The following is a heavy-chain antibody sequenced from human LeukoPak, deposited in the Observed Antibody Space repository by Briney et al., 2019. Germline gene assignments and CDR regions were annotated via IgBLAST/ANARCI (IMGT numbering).Heavy chain of an antibody. D-gene: IGHD3-22*01. V-gene: IGHV3-23*01. CDR3: AKGLTYYYDSSGYSPFDY. CDR1: GFTFSSYA. J-gene: IGHJ4*02. CDR2: ISGSGGST. Sequence: GGSLRLSCAASGFTFSSYAMSWVRQAPGKGLEWVSAISGSGGSTYYADSVKGRLTISRDNSKNTLYLQMNSLRAEDTAVYYCAKGLTYYYDSSGYSPFDYWGQGTLVTVSS.